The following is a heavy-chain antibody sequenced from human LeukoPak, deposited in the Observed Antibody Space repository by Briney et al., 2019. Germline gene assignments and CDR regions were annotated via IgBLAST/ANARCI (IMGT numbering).Heavy chain of an antibody. CDR3: ARSYGDYGNHYYYMDV. V-gene: IGHV1-2*06. CDR1: GYTFTGYY. Sequence: ASVKASCKASGYTFTGYYMHWVRQAPGQGLEWMGRINPNSGGTNYAQKFQGRVTMTRDTSISTAYMELSRLRSDDTAVYYCARSYGDYGNHYYYMDVWGKGTTVTVSS. D-gene: IGHD4-17*01. CDR2: INPNSGGT. J-gene: IGHJ6*03.